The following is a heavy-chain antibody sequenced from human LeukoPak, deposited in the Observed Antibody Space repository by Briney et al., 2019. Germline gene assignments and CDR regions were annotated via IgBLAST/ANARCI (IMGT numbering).Heavy chain of an antibody. CDR1: GYTFTGYY. J-gene: IGHJ4*02. D-gene: IGHD6-19*01. CDR2: INPNSGGT. Sequence: ASVKVSCKASGYTFTGYYMHWVRQAPGQGLEWMGWINPNSGGTNYARKFQGRVTMTRDTSISTAYMELSRLRSDDTAVYYCARAKAVAGTFDYWGQGTLVTVSS. CDR3: ARAKAVAGTFDY. V-gene: IGHV1-2*02.